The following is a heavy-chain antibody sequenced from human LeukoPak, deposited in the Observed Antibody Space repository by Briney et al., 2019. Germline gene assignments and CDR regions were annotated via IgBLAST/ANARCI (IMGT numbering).Heavy chain of an antibody. V-gene: IGHV4-59*08. D-gene: IGHD3-9*01. CDR3: ARGVLRYFDWSYYFDY. CDR2: ISYSGSS. J-gene: IGHJ4*02. Sequence: SETLSLTCTVSGGSISSYYWSWIRQPPGKGLEWIGYISYSGSSNYNPSLKSRVTISVDTSKNQFSLKLSSVTAADTAVYYCARGVLRYFDWSYYFDYWGQGTLVTVSS. CDR1: GGSISSYY.